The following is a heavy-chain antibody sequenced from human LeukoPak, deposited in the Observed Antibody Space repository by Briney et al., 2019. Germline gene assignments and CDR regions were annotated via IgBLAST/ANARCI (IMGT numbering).Heavy chain of an antibody. CDR3: AKVHSLLYGSGSSDY. D-gene: IGHD3-10*01. V-gene: IGHV3-23*01. CDR2: ISGRGGST. CDR1: GFTFSSYA. Sequence: PGGSLRLSCAASGFTFSSYAMSWVRQAPGKGLEWVSAISGRGGSTYYADSVEGRFSISRDNSKNTLYLQMNSLRAEDTAVYYCAKVHSLLYGSGSSDYWGQGTLVTVSS. J-gene: IGHJ4*02.